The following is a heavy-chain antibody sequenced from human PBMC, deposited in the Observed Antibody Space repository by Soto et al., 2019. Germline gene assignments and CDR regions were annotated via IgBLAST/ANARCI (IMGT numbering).Heavy chain of an antibody. V-gene: IGHV3-30*18. Sequence: QVQLVESGGGVVQPGRSLRLSCAASGFTFSTYGLHWVRQAPGKGLEWVAVLTYDGNNKNYGDCVKGRFTISRDNSKNTLYLQMNSLIAEDTAVYYCAKDHNPNSGSINCFDPWGPGTLVTVSS. CDR1: GFTFSTYG. CDR2: LTYDGNNK. J-gene: IGHJ5*02. CDR3: AKDHNPNSGSINCFDP. D-gene: IGHD1-26*01.